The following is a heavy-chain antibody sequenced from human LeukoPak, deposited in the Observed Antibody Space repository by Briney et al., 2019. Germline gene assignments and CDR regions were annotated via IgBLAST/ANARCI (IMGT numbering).Heavy chain of an antibody. CDR1: GGSISSSSYY. CDR2: IYYSGST. Sequence: SETLSLTCTVSGGSISSSSYYWGWIRQPPGKGLEWIGSIYYSGSTYYNPSLKSRVTISVDTSKNQFSLKLSSATAADTAVYYCARDHDDSSGYYYRYWYFDLWGRGTLVIVSS. V-gene: IGHV4-39*07. D-gene: IGHD3-22*01. CDR3: ARDHDDSSGYYYRYWYFDL. J-gene: IGHJ2*01.